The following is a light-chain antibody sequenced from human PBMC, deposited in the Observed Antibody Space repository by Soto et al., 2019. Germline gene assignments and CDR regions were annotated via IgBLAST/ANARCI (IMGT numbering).Light chain of an antibody. CDR3: QQYYDTSPYT. CDR1: QSVLYSSNNKNY. J-gene: IGKJ2*01. Sequence: DIVMTQSPDSLAVSLGERATINCKSSQSVLYSSNNKNYLAWYQQKPGQPPKLLIYWASTRESGVPDRFSGSGSGTDFTLTISSLQPEDEAVYYCQQYYDTSPYTFGQGTKLEIE. CDR2: WAS. V-gene: IGKV4-1*01.